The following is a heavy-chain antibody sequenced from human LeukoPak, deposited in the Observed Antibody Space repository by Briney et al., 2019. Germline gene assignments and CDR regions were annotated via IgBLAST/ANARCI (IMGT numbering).Heavy chain of an antibody. V-gene: IGHV3-30*02. Sequence: GGSLRLSCAASGFTFSSYGMHWVRQAPGKGLEWVAFIRYDGSNKYYADSVKGRFTISRDNSKNTLYLQMNSLRAEDTAVYYCAKEGAYDSSGYYYSGWFDPWGQGTLVTVSS. J-gene: IGHJ5*02. D-gene: IGHD3-22*01. CDR3: AKEGAYDSSGYYYSGWFDP. CDR1: GFTFSSYG. CDR2: IRYDGSNK.